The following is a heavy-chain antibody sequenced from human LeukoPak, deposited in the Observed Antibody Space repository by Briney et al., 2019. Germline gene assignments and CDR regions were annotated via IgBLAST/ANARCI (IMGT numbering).Heavy chain of an antibody. Sequence: QPGGSLRLSCAASGFTFSSYAMSWVRQAPGKGLEWVSAISGSGGSTYYADSVKGRLTISRDNSKNTLYLQMNSLRAEDTAVYYCAKFTMIVVVITHFDYWGQGTLVTVSS. V-gene: IGHV3-23*01. J-gene: IGHJ4*02. CDR3: AKFTMIVVVITHFDY. CDR1: GFTFSSYA. CDR2: ISGSGGST. D-gene: IGHD3-22*01.